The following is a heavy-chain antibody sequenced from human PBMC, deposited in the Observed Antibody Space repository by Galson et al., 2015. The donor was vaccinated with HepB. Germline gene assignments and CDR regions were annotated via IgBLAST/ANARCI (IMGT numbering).Heavy chain of an antibody. CDR1: GYTFTSYG. CDR2: ISAYNGNT. V-gene: IGHV1-18*01. Sequence: SVKVSCKASGYTFTSYGISWVRQAPGQGLEWMGWISAYNGNTNYAQKLQGRVTMTTDTSTSTAYMELRSLRSDDTAVYYCARAWDEMYYYDSSGPYSYWGQGMLVTVSS. CDR3: ARAWDEMYYYDSSGPYSY. D-gene: IGHD3-22*01. J-gene: IGHJ4*02.